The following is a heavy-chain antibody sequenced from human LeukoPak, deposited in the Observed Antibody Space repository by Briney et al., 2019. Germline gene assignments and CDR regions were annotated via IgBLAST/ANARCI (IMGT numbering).Heavy chain of an antibody. CDR3: ARAHIVVVPAARGFDP. CDR1: GGSISSSSYY. D-gene: IGHD2-2*01. Sequence: SETLSLTCIVSGGSISSSSYYWGWIRQPPGKGLEWIGSIYYSGSTYYNPSLKSRVTISVDTSKNQFSLKLSSVTAADTAVYYCARAHIVVVPAARGFDPWGQGTLVTVSS. V-gene: IGHV4-39*07. J-gene: IGHJ5*02. CDR2: IYYSGST.